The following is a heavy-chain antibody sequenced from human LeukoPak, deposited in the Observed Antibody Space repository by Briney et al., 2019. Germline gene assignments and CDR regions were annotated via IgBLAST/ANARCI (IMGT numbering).Heavy chain of an antibody. CDR3: AKGAAVAGTLYFQH. Sequence: PGGSLRLSCAASGLSFSGYAMSWVRQAPGKGLEWVSAVSGTSTNTYYSDSVKGRFTISRDNSQNTLYLQMNNLEGGDTAVYYCAKGAAVAGTLYFQHWGQGTLVTVSS. CDR1: GLSFSGYA. D-gene: IGHD6-19*01. J-gene: IGHJ1*01. CDR2: VSGTSTNT. V-gene: IGHV3-23*01.